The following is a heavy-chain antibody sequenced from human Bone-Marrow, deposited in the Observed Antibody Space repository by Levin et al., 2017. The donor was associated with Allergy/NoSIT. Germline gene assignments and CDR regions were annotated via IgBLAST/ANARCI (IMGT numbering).Heavy chain of an antibody. J-gene: IGHJ4*02. CDR3: ARRTTGTTGIDY. Sequence: PSETLSLICTVSGGSISSYYWSWIRQPPGKGLEWIGYIYYSGSTKYNPSLKSRVIISVDTSKNQFSLKLSSVTAADTAVYYCARRTTGTTGIDYWGQGTLVTVSS. V-gene: IGHV4-59*08. D-gene: IGHD1-1*01. CDR2: IYYSGST. CDR1: GGSISSYY.